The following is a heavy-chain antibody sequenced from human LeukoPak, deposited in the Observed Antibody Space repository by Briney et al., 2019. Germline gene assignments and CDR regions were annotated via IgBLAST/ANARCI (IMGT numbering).Heavy chain of an antibody. CDR3: PRLAAATPVDY. V-gene: IGHV1-2*02. CDR2: INPDSGGT. CDR1: GYSFSDYY. D-gene: IGHD2-15*01. Sequence: ASVKVSCKASGYSFSDYYIHWGRQAPGQGHEWIGWINPDSGGTHYAQHFQGRVTLNRNTSLSTAYLHCTSLKASDTAVYSCPRLAAATPVDYWGQGTLVTVSS. J-gene: IGHJ4*02.